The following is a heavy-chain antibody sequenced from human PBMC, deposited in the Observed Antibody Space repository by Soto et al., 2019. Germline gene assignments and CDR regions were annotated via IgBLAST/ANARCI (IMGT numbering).Heavy chain of an antibody. CDR3: ATTNYGDYDPGAFDI. Sequence: QVQLVESGGGVVQPGRSLRLSCAASGFTFSSYGMHWVRQAPGKGLEWVAVISYDGSNKYYADSVKGRFTISRDNSTNALYLQMNSLRAEDTAVYYCATTNYGDYDPGAFDIWGQGTMVTVSS. CDR1: GFTFSSYG. V-gene: IGHV3-30*03. D-gene: IGHD4-17*01. J-gene: IGHJ3*02. CDR2: ISYDGSNK.